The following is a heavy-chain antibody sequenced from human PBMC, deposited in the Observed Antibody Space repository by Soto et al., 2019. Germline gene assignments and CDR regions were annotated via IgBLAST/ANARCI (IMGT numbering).Heavy chain of an antibody. Sequence: QVQLQQWGAGLLKPSETLSLTCAVYGGSFSGYYWSWIRQPPGKGLEWIGVINHSGSTNYNPSLKIRVTISVGTAKNQFSLKLSSVTAADTAVYYCARRRRLVKDAFDIWGQGTMVTVSS. CDR1: GGSFSGYY. D-gene: IGHD3-9*01. CDR3: ARRRRLVKDAFDI. CDR2: INHSGST. J-gene: IGHJ3*02. V-gene: IGHV4-34*01.